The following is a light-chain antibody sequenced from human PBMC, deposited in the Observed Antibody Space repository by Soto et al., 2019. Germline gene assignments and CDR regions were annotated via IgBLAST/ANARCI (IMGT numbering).Light chain of an antibody. Sequence: DSELPQAAAALSASVGDRVTITCRASQSISSYLNWYQQKPGKAPKLLIYAASSLQSGVPSRFSGSGSGTDFTLTISSLQPEDFATYYCQQSYSTLWTFGQGSKVDIK. CDR2: AAS. CDR1: QSISSY. V-gene: IGKV1-39*01. CDR3: QQSYSTLWT. J-gene: IGKJ1*01.